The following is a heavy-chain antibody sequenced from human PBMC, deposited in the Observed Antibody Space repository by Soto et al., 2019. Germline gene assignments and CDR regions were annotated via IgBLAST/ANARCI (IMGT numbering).Heavy chain of an antibody. CDR3: ARGALVVTAHREWWYFDL. D-gene: IGHD2-21*02. J-gene: IGHJ2*01. CDR2: ISAYNGNT. V-gene: IGHV1-18*01. Sequence: QVQLVQSGAEVKKPGASVKVSCKASGYTFTSYGISWVRQAPGQGLEWMGWISAYNGNTNYAQKLQGRVTMTTDTATSTAYMERRSLRSDDTAVYYCARGALVVTAHREWWYFDLWGRGTLVTVSS. CDR1: GYTFTSYG.